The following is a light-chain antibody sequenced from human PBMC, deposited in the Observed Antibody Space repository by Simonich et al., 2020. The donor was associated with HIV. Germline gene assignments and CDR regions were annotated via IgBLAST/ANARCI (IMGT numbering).Light chain of an antibody. Sequence: DIVMTQTPLFLPVTPGEPASISCRSFQSLLDSDDGNTYLDWYLQKPGQSPQLLIYMISYRASGVPDRFSGSGSGTDFTLKISRVEAEDVGVYYCMQRKEFPLTFGGGTKVEIK. CDR2: MIS. CDR3: MQRKEFPLT. CDR1: QSLLDSDDGNTY. V-gene: IGKV2-40*01. J-gene: IGKJ4*01.